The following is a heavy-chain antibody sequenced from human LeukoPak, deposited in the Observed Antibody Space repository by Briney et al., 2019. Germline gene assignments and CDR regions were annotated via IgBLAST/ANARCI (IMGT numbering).Heavy chain of an antibody. Sequence: GGSLRLSCAASGLSFGTYGMNWVRQAPGKGLEWVAVIWYDGSKKNYADSLKGRFTISRDNSKNTLFLEMNSLRAEDTAVYYCARVDCTGGSCRPYHYYGMDVWGQGTTVTVSS. CDR2: IWYDGSKK. D-gene: IGHD2-15*01. V-gene: IGHV3-33*01. CDR3: ARVDCTGGSCRPYHYYGMDV. J-gene: IGHJ6*02. CDR1: GLSFGTYG.